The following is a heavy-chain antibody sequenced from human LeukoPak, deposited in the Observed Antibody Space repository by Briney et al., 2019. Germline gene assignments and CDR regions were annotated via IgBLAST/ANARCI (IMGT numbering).Heavy chain of an antibody. Sequence: VASVKVSCKASGGTFSSYAISWVRQAPGQGLEWMGGIIPIFGTANYAQKFQGRVTITADESTSTAYMELSSLRSEDTAVYYCARDSGAHSSLNYGMDVWGQGTTVTVSS. V-gene: IGHV1-69*13. J-gene: IGHJ6*02. CDR2: IIPIFGTA. D-gene: IGHD1-26*01. CDR1: GGTFSSYA. CDR3: ARDSGAHSSLNYGMDV.